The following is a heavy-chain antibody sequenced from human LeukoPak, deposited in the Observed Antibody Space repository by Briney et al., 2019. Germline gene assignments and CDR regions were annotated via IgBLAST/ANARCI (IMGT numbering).Heavy chain of an antibody. D-gene: IGHD2-21*02. CDR2: ITGSGDNT. CDR3: AKNSVAYCGGDCSGYDY. Sequence: GGSLRLSCVASGFSFNTFALTWVRQAPGKGLEWVSTITGSGDNTYYTDSVKGRFTFSRDNSKSTLYLQMNSLRAEDTAVYYCAKNSVAYCGGDCSGYDYWGQGTLVTVSS. J-gene: IGHJ4*02. CDR1: GFSFNTFA. V-gene: IGHV3-23*01.